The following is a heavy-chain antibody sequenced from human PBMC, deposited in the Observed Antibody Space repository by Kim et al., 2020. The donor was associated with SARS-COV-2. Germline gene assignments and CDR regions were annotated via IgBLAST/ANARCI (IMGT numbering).Heavy chain of an antibody. CDR1: GFPFSMFA. V-gene: IGHV3-23*01. Sequence: GGSLRLSCAAPGFPFSMFAMNWVRQAPGKGLEWVAAFGGSGTGTYYADSVKGRFTISRDNSKNTLYLQMNRLRAEDTAVYYCTKGTSRRVYGMDVWGQGTTVTVSS. J-gene: IGHJ6*02. CDR2: FGGSGTGT. CDR3: TKGTSRRVYGMDV. D-gene: IGHD3-10*01.